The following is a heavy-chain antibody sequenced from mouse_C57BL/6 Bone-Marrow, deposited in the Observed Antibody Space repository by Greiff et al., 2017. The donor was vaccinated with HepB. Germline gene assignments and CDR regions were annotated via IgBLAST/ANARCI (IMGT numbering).Heavy chain of an antibody. CDR2: IDPENGDT. J-gene: IGHJ2*01. V-gene: IGHV14-4*01. CDR3: TYYGSSSR. Sequence: VQLQQSGAELVRPGASVKLSCTASGFNIKDDYMHWVKQRPEQGLEWIGWIDPENGDTEYASKFLGKATITADTSSNTAYLQLSSLTSEDTAVYYCTYYGSSSRWGQGTTLTVSS. CDR1: GFNIKDDY. D-gene: IGHD1-1*01.